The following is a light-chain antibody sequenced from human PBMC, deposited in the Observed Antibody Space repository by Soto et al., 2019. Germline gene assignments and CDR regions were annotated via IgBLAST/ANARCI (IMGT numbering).Light chain of an antibody. J-gene: IGLJ1*01. CDR2: EVS. Sequence: QSALTQPASVSGSPGQSITIYCTGTSGDVGGYKFVSWYQQHPGKAPKLMIYEVSNRPSGVSNRFSGSKSGNTASLTISGLQAEDEADYYCSSYTSSSTQVFGTGTKVTVL. CDR1: SGDVGGYKF. CDR3: SSYTSSSTQV. V-gene: IGLV2-14*01.